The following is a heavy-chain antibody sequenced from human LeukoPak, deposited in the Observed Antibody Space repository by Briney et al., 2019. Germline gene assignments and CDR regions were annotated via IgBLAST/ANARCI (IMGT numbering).Heavy chain of an antibody. CDR1: GVSFSGYY. Sequence: SETLSLTCAVYGVSFSGYYWSWIRQPPGKGLEWIGEINHSGSTNYNPSLKSRVTISVDTSKNQFSLKLSSVTAADTAVYYCARVRRYSGSYYIDYWGQGTLVTVSS. J-gene: IGHJ4*02. V-gene: IGHV4-34*01. D-gene: IGHD1-26*01. CDR2: INHSGST. CDR3: ARVRRYSGSYYIDY.